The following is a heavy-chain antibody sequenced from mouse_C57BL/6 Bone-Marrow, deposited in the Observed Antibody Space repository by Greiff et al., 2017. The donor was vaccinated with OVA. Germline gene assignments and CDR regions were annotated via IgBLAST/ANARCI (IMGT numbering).Heavy chain of an antibody. D-gene: IGHD1-1*01. Sequence: VQLKESGPVLVKPGASVKMSCKASGYTFTDYYMNWVKQSHGKSLEWIGVINPYNGGTSSNQKFKGKATLTVAKSSTTAYMELNSLTSEDSAVYYCARAHYYGSPYFDYWGQGTTLTVSS. CDR3: ARAHYYGSPYFDY. CDR2: INPYNGGT. CDR1: GYTFTDYY. J-gene: IGHJ2*01. V-gene: IGHV1-19*01.